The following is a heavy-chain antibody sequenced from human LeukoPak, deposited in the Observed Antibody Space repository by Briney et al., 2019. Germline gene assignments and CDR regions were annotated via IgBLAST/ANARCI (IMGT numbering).Heavy chain of an antibody. Sequence: ASVKVSCKVSGYTLTELSMHWLRQAPGKGLEWMGGFDPEDGETIYAQKFQGRVTMTEDTSTDTAYMELSSLRSEDTAVYYCARAAMVRGVITFDYWGQGTLVTVSS. CDR3: ARAAMVRGVITFDY. CDR1: GYTLTELS. J-gene: IGHJ4*02. V-gene: IGHV1-24*01. D-gene: IGHD3-10*01. CDR2: FDPEDGET.